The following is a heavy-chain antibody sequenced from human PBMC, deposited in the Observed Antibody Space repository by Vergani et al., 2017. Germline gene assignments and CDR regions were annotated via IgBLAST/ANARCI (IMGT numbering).Heavy chain of an antibody. CDR1: GGTFSSYA. J-gene: IGHJ1*01. CDR2: IIPIFGTA. CDR3: AREDIVVVPAAIYFQH. V-gene: IGHV1-69*12. Sequence: QVQLVQSGAEVKKPGSSVKVSCKASGGTFSSYAISWVRQAPGQGLEWMGGIIPIFGTANYAQKFQGRVTITADESTSTAYMELSSVTAADTAVYYCAREDIVVVPAAIYFQHWGQGTLVTVSS. D-gene: IGHD2-2*01.